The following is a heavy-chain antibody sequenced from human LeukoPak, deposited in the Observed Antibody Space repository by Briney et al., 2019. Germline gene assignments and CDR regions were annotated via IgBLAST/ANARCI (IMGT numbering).Heavy chain of an antibody. J-gene: IGHJ4*02. V-gene: IGHV4-59*01. D-gene: IGHD2-2*02. CDR2: IYYSGTT. CDR1: GGSINNYY. CDR3: ARSRYAAIQGV. Sequence: SETLSLTCTVSGGSINNYYWSWIRQPPGKGLEWIGYIYYSGTTNSNPSLKSRVTISVDTSKRQFSLKLTSVTAADTALYYCARSRYAAIQGVWGQGTLVTVSS.